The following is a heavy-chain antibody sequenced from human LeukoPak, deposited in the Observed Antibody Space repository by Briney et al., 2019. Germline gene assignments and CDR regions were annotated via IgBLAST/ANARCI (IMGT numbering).Heavy chain of an antibody. CDR2: INHSGST. CDR1: GPAFNSYA. D-gene: IGHD1-1*01. CDR3: ARQNGGTWNYYYYMDV. J-gene: IGHJ6*03. V-gene: IGHV4-34*01. Sequence: GSLRLSCTASGPAFNSYAMSWIRQPPGKGLEWIGEINHSGSTNYNPSLKSRVTISVDTSKNQFSLKLSSVTAADTAVYYCARQNGGTWNYYYYMDVWGKGTTVTVSS.